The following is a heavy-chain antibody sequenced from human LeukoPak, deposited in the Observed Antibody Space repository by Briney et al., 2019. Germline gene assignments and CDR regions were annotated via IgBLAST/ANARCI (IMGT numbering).Heavy chain of an antibody. CDR2: IYYSGST. CDR1: GGSISSSSYY. CDR3: AGDSSGYYYFDY. J-gene: IGHJ4*02. V-gene: IGHV4-39*02. D-gene: IGHD3-22*01. Sequence: PSETLSLTCTVSGGSISSSSYYWGWIRQPPGKGLEWIGSIYYSGSTYYNPFLKSRVTISVDTSKNQFSLKLSSVTAADTAVYYCAGDSSGYYYFDYWGQGTLVTVSS.